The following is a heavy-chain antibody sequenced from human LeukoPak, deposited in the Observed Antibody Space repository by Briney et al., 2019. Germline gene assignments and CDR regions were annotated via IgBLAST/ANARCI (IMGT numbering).Heavy chain of an antibody. Sequence: GGSLRLSCAASGFTVSSNYLTWVRQAPGKGLEWVSVIYSGGNTYYADSVKGRFTISRDNSKSTLYLQMNSLRAEDTAVYYCARGLFGASGGGTFDYWGQGTLVTVSS. J-gene: IGHJ4*02. CDR2: IYSGGNT. V-gene: IGHV3-53*01. CDR3: ARGLFGASGGGTFDY. D-gene: IGHD3-16*01. CDR1: GFTVSSNY.